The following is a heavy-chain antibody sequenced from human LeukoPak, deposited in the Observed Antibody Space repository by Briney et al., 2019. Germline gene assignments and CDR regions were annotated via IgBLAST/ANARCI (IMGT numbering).Heavy chain of an antibody. CDR3: AKGVDYCSGGSCPADY. J-gene: IGHJ4*02. Sequence: GGSLRLSCAASGFTFSSYAMSWVRQAPGKGLEWVSAISGSGASTYYADSVKGRFTISRDNSKNTLFLQMNSLRAEDTAVYYCAKGVDYCSGGSCPADYWGPGTLVTVSS. CDR1: GFTFSSYA. V-gene: IGHV3-23*01. CDR2: ISGSGAST. D-gene: IGHD2-15*01.